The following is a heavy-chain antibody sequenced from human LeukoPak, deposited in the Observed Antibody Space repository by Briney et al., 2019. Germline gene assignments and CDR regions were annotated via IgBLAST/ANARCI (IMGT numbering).Heavy chain of an antibody. V-gene: IGHV3-30*18. CDR3: AKGREQLWLVFDY. Sequence: GGSLRLSCAASGFTFRDYYMSWIRQAPGKGLEWVVVISYDGSNKYYADSVRGRFTISRDNSKNTLYLQMNSLRAEDTAVYYCAKGREQLWLVFDYWGQGTLVTVSS. D-gene: IGHD5-18*01. CDR1: GFTFRDYY. CDR2: ISYDGSNK. J-gene: IGHJ4*02.